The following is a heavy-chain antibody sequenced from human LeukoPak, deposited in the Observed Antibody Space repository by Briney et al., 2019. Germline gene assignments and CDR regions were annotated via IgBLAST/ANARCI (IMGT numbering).Heavy chain of an antibody. CDR1: GGSISSSGYY. J-gene: IGHJ4*02. Sequence: SETLSLTCTVSGGSISSSGYYWGWIRQPPGKGLEWIGSINYGGSTYYNPSLKSRVIISIDTPKNQFSLNLFSVTAADTAVYYCARRAAGSFDYWGQGTLVTVSS. CDR3: ARRAAGSFDY. D-gene: IGHD6-13*01. V-gene: IGHV4-39*01. CDR2: INYGGST.